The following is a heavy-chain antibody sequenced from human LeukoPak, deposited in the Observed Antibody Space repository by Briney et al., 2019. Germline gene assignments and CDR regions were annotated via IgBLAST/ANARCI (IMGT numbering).Heavy chain of an antibody. CDR2: ISSTGSMI. Sequence: GGSLRLSCAASGFTFSGSEMNWVRQAPGKGLEWISYISSTGSMIYYADSVKGRFTISRDNAKNSLYLQMNSLRAEDTSVYYCARELKGRSDALDIWGQGTMVTVSS. CDR3: ARELKGRSDALDI. J-gene: IGHJ3*02. CDR1: GFTFSGSE. V-gene: IGHV3-48*03. D-gene: IGHD3-10*01.